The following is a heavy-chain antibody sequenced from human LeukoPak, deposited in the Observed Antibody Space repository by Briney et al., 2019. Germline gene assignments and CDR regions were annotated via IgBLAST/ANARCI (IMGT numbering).Heavy chain of an antibody. CDR3: AKDSGGSSGYYLMGVDY. CDR2: VSGGGGST. Sequence: GGSLRLSCAASGFTFSSYGMHWVRQASGKGLEWVSTVSGGGGSTYYADSVKGRFTIFRDNSKNTLYLQMNSLRAEDTAVYYCAKDSGGSSGYYLMGVDYWGQGTLVTVSS. D-gene: IGHD3-22*01. CDR1: GFTFSSYG. J-gene: IGHJ4*02. V-gene: IGHV3-23*01.